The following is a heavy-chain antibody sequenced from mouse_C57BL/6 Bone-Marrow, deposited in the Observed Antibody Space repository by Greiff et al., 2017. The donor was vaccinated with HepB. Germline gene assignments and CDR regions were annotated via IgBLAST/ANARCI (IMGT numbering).Heavy chain of an antibody. CDR3: ARDKDQKAQASNAMDY. D-gene: IGHD3-2*02. Sequence: EVKLQESGGGLVKPGGSLKLSCAASGFTFSSYAMSWVRQTPEKRLEWVATISDGGSYTYYPDNVKGRFTISRDNAKNNLYLQMSHLKSEDTAMYYCARDKDQKAQASNAMDYWGQGTSVTVSS. J-gene: IGHJ4*01. CDR2: ISDGGSYT. CDR1: GFTFSSYA. V-gene: IGHV5-4*01.